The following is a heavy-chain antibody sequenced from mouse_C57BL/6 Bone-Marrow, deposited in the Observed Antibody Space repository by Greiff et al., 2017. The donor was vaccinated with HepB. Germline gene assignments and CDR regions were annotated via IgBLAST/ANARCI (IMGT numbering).Heavy chain of an antibody. CDR3: ARVYGSSYFDY. J-gene: IGHJ2*01. Sequence: DVKLVESGGGLVKPGGSLKLSCAASGFTFSSYTMSWVRQTPEKRLEWVATISGGGGNTYYPDSVKGRFTISRDNAKNTLYLQMSSLRSEDTALYYCARVYGSSYFDYWGQGTTLTVSS. CDR1: GFTFSSYT. D-gene: IGHD1-1*01. CDR2: ISGGGGNT. V-gene: IGHV5-9*01.